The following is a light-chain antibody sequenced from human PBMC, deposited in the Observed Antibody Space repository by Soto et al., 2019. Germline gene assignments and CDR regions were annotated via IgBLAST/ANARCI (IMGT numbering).Light chain of an antibody. CDR3: QQRTIWPPSIT. CDR2: DAS. V-gene: IGKV3-11*01. J-gene: IGKJ5*01. Sequence: EIVLTQSPATLSLSPGERATISCRATQSVSSYLAWYQQRPGQAPRLLMYDASKRATGIPARFSGSGSGTDFTLTISSLEPEDFAVYYCQQRTIWPPSITFGQGTRLEIK. CDR1: QSVSSY.